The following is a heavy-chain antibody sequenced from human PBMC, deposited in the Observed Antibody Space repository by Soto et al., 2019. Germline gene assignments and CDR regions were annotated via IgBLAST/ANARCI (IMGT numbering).Heavy chain of an antibody. D-gene: IGHD3-3*01. CDR2: IYYSGST. V-gene: IGHV4-39*01. CDR1: GGSISSSSYY. Sequence: QLQLQESGPGLVKPSETLSLTCTVSGGSISSSSYYWGWIRQPPGKGLEWIGSIYYSGSTYYNPSLNSGVTIFLDTSKNQSSLKLSSVTAADTAVYCCARREYYDLDCGMEVWVQGTTVTVSS. CDR3: ARREYYDLDCGMEV. J-gene: IGHJ6*02.